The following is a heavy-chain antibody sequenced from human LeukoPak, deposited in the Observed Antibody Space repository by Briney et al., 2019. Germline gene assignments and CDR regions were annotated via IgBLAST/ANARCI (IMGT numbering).Heavy chain of an antibody. Sequence: GASVKVSCKASGGTFSSYAISWVRQAPGQGLEWMGGNIPIFGTANYAQKFQGRVTITADESTSTAYMELSSLRSEDTAVYYCAREVRGVLDYWGQGTLVTVSS. V-gene: IGHV1-69*13. CDR1: GGTFSSYA. J-gene: IGHJ4*02. CDR2: NIPIFGTA. D-gene: IGHD3-10*01. CDR3: AREVRGVLDY.